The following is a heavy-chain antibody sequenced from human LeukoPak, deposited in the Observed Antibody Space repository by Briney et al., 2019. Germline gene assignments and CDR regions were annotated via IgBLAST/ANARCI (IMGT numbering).Heavy chain of an antibody. CDR1: GYTFTGYY. Sequence: ASVKVSCKASGYTFTGYYMHWVRQAPGQGLEWMGWINPNSGGTNYAQKFQGRVTMTRDTSISTAYMELSRLRSDDTAVYYCAGNTDIVVVPAAPLDVWGKGTTVTVSS. CDR2: INPNSGGT. V-gene: IGHV1-2*02. D-gene: IGHD2-2*01. CDR3: AGNTDIVVVPAAPLDV. J-gene: IGHJ6*04.